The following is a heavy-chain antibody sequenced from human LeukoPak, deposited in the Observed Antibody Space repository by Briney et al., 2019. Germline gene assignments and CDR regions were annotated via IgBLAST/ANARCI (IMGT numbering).Heavy chain of an antibody. CDR1: GFTFSSYA. V-gene: IGHV3-23*01. Sequence: GGSLRLSCAASGFTFSSYAMSWARQAPGKGLEWVSAISGSGGSTYYADSVKGRFTISRDNSKNTLYLQMNSLRAEDTAVYYCAKLATYYYDSSGYFDYWGQGTLVTVSS. CDR3: AKLATYYYDSSGYFDY. J-gene: IGHJ4*02. D-gene: IGHD3-22*01. CDR2: ISGSGGST.